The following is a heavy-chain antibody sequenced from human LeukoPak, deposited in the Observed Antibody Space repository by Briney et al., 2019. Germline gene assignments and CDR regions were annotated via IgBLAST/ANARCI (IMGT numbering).Heavy chain of an antibody. Sequence: PGGSLRLSCAASGFTFSSYGMHWVRQAPGKGLEWVAVISYDGSNKHYADSVKGRFTISRDNSKNTLFLQMNSLRAEDTAVYYCAKEAQGCSITICYFVSWGQGTLLTVSS. CDR1: GFTFSSYG. V-gene: IGHV3-30*18. CDR2: ISYDGSNK. J-gene: IGHJ4*02. CDR3: AKEAQGCSITICYFVS. D-gene: IGHD2-2*01.